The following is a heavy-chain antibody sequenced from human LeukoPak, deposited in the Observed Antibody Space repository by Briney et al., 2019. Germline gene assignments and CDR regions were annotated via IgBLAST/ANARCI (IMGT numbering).Heavy chain of an antibody. D-gene: IGHD3-22*01. CDR2: IRSKAYGGTT. V-gene: IGHV3-49*03. J-gene: IGHJ5*02. CDR1: GFTFGDYA. CDR3: TRAGYYDSSGYVSRFDP. Sequence: QPGGSLRLSCTASGFTFGDYAMSWFRQAPGKGLEWVGFIRSKAYGGTTEYAASVKGRFTISRDDSKSIAYLQMNSLKTEDTAVYYCTRAGYYDSSGYVSRFDPWGQGTLVTVSS.